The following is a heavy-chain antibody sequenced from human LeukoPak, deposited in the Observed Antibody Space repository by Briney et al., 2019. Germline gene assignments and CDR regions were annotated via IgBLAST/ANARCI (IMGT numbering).Heavy chain of an antibody. J-gene: IGHJ4*02. CDR1: GYTFTSYW. CDR3: ARHSHYDFWSGYLDY. CDR2: IDPSDSYT. D-gene: IGHD3-3*01. Sequence: GESLKISCKGSGYTFTSYWISWVRQMPGKGLEWMGKIDPSDSYTSYSPSFQGHVTISADKSISPAFLQWSSLKASDPAMYYCARHSHYDFWSGYLDYWGQGTLVTVSS. V-gene: IGHV5-10-1*01.